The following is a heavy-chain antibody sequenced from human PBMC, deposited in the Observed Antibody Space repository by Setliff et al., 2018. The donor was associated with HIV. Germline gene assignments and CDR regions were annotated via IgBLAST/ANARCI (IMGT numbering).Heavy chain of an antibody. Sequence: SETLSLTCTVSGDSISSYSWGWIRQPPGKGLEWLGHIYSSGSTNYNPSLKSRVTISVDTSKNQFSLKLYSVTAADTAVYYCARAYFGSGIYYWGQGTLVTVSS. CDR2: IYSSGST. CDR3: ARAYFGSGIYY. V-gene: IGHV4-4*09. CDR1: GDSISSYS. J-gene: IGHJ4*02. D-gene: IGHD3-10*01.